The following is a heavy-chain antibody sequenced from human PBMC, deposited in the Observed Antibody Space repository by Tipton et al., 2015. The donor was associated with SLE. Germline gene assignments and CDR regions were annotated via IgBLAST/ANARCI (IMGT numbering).Heavy chain of an antibody. Sequence: TLSLTCTVSGGSISSYYWSWIRQPAGKGLEWIGRIYTSGSTNYNPSLKSRVTMSVDTSKNQFSLKLSSVTAADTAVYYCARDKGSRAARPGAFDIWGQGTRVTVSS. CDR3: ARDKGSRAARPGAFDI. D-gene: IGHD6-6*01. V-gene: IGHV4-4*07. J-gene: IGHJ3*02. CDR2: IYTSGST. CDR1: GGSISSYY.